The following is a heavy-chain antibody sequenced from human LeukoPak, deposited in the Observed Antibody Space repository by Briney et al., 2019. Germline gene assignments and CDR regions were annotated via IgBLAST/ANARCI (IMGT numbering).Heavy chain of an antibody. CDR1: GFTVSGTH. Sequence: GGSLRLSCAASGFTVSGTHMSWVRQAPRKGLEWVSAIYTGGTTYYSDSVEGRFTISRDKSKNTLYLQMDSLRVEDTAVYYCARDQATSGGGLDSWGQGTLVTVSS. V-gene: IGHV3-53*01. D-gene: IGHD3-16*01. J-gene: IGHJ4*02. CDR2: IYTGGTT. CDR3: ARDQATSGGGLDS.